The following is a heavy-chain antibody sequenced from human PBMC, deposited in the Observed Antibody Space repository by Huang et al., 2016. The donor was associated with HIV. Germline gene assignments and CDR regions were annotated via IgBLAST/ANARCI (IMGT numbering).Heavy chain of an antibody. Sequence: QVQLVESGAELKKPGASVRVSCKVSGYTVSELSLHWVRQAPEKGLEWMGGFDPEEGETSYGQRLQGRVTMTEDTSTDTAYMELSSLRPEDTAVYYCATSTPDVGAGVLRSAFDIWGQGTMVTVSS. CDR3: ATSTPDVGAGVLRSAFDI. CDR1: GYTVSELS. J-gene: IGHJ3*02. D-gene: IGHD2-15*01. CDR2: FDPEEGET. V-gene: IGHV1-24*01.